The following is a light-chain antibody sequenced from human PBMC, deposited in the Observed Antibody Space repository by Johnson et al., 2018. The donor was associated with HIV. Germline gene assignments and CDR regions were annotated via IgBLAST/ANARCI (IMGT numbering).Light chain of an antibody. V-gene: IGLV1-51*01. CDR3: GTWDSSLSAGYV. J-gene: IGLJ1*01. CDR2: DNN. CDR1: SSNIGNNY. Sequence: QSVLTQPPSVSAAPVQKVTISCSGSSSNIGNNYVSWYQQVPGAAPKLLIYDNNRRPSGIPDRFSGSKSGTSATLGITGLQTGDEADYYCGTWDSSLSAGYVFGTGTKVTVL.